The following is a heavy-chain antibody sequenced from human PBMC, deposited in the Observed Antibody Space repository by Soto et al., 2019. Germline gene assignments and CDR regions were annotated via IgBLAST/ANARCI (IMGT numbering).Heavy chain of an antibody. J-gene: IGHJ4*02. V-gene: IGHV3-23*01. CDR1: GFTFSSYA. CDR3: TRDPLAGAVQGY. CDR2: ISDSGFTT. D-gene: IGHD1-1*01. Sequence: GGSLRLSCAASGFTFSSYAMNWVRQAPGKGLEWVSSISDSGFTTYYADSVKGRFTISRDDSKNTAYLQMNSLKTEDTAVYYCTRDPLAGAVQGYWGQGTQVTVSS.